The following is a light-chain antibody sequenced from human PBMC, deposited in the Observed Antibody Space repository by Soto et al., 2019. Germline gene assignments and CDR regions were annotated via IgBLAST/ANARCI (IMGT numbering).Light chain of an antibody. CDR3: HQYNSYST. CDR1: QSISPW. J-gene: IGKJ1*01. CDR2: KAF. Sequence: DIQMTQSPSTLSASVGDRVAITCRASQSISPWLAWYQQKPGKAPKLLIYKAFSLHSGVPSRFSGSGSGTEFTLTISSLQPDDFATYYCHQYNSYSTFGQGTKVDI. V-gene: IGKV1-5*03.